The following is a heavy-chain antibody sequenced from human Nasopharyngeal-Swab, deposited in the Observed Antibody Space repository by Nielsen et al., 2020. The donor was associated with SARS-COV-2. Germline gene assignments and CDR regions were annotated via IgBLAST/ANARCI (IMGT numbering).Heavy chain of an antibody. V-gene: IGHV3-49*02. Sequence: WIRQPPGKGLEWVGFIRSKGYGETTEYAASVKGRFTISRDDSNNIAYLQMNGLITDDTAVYYCGFSLLWYSYWGQGTLVTVSS. CDR2: IRSKGYGETT. CDR3: GFSLLWYSY. J-gene: IGHJ4*02. D-gene: IGHD3-10*01.